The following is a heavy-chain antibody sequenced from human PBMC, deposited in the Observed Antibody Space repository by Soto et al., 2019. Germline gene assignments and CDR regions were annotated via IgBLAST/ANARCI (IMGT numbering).Heavy chain of an antibody. CDR3: ARQRGIAAAGNFFDY. Sequence: SETLSLTCTVSGGSISSSGYYWGWIRQPPGKGLEWIGSIYYSGSTYYNPSLKSRVTISVDTSKNQFSLKLSSVTAADTAVYYCARQRGIAAAGNFFDYWGQGTLVTVSS. J-gene: IGHJ4*02. V-gene: IGHV4-39*01. CDR1: GGSISSSGYY. D-gene: IGHD6-13*01. CDR2: IYYSGST.